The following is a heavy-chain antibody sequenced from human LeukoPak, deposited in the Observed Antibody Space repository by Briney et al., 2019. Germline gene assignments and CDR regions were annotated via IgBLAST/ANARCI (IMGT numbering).Heavy chain of an antibody. J-gene: IGHJ4*02. D-gene: IGHD3-10*01. CDR3: ARSGMVRGVIIRDFDY. CDR1: GDSVSSNSAA. V-gene: IGHV6-1*01. Sequence: SQTLSLTCAISGDSVSSNSAAWNWIRQSPSRGLEWLGRTYYRSKWYKDYAVSVKSRITINPDTSKNQFSLQLNSVTPEDTAVYYCARSGMVRGVIIRDFDYWGQGTLVTVSS. CDR2: TYYRSKWYK.